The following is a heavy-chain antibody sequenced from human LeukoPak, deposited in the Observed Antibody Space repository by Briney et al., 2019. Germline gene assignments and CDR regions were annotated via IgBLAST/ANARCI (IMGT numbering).Heavy chain of an antibody. J-gene: IGHJ4*02. D-gene: IGHD1-20*01. Sequence: KASQTLSLTCTVSGGSISSGGYYWSWIRQHPGKGLEWIGYIYYSGSTYYNPSLKSRVTISVDTSKNQFSLKLSSVTAADTAVYYCARGPPRYNWNAPFFYFDYWGQGTLVTVSS. CDR1: GGSISSGGYY. CDR2: IYYSGST. V-gene: IGHV4-31*03. CDR3: ARGPPRYNWNAPFFYFDY.